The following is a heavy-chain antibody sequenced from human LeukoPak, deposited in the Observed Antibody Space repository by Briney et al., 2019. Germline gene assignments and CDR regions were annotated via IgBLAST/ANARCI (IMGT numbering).Heavy chain of an antibody. CDR1: GYTFTSYY. J-gene: IGHJ5*02. D-gene: IGHD3-22*01. Sequence: GASVKVSCKASGYTFTSYYMHWVRQAPGQGLEWMGIINPSGGSTSYAQKLQGRVTMTTDTSTSTAYMELRSLRSDDTAVYYCARDEARYSSGYYPNWFDPWGQGTLVTVSS. CDR2: INPSGGST. CDR3: ARDEARYSSGYYPNWFDP. V-gene: IGHV1-46*01.